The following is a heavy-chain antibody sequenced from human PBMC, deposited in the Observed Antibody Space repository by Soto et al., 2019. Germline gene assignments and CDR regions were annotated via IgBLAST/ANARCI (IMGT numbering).Heavy chain of an antibody. V-gene: IGHV3-48*02. CDR3: ARDLPMTTVRSFFDY. CDR2: ISSSSSTI. CDR1: GFTFSCYS. Sequence: GGSLRRSCAASGFTFSCYSMNWVRQAPGKEMEWVSYISSSSSTIYYADSVNGRFTISRDKPKNSLHLQMNSLRDEDTAVYYCARDLPMTTVRSFFDYWRQRTLVTVSS. J-gene: IGHJ4*02. D-gene: IGHD4-17*01.